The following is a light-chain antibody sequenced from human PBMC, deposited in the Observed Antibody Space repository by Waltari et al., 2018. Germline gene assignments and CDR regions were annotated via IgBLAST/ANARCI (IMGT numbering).Light chain of an antibody. CDR1: QSVTSN. CDR2: GAS. Sequence: EIVMTQYPDTLYVSQGEGVTLSYRATQSVTSNLAWYHQKAGQAPRLLIYGASSRAPGIPVRVSGSGSGTEFSLTISSLQSEDFAVYYCQQNNQWPPSFGGGTKVEIK. J-gene: IGKJ4*01. CDR3: QQNNQWPPS. V-gene: IGKV3-15*01.